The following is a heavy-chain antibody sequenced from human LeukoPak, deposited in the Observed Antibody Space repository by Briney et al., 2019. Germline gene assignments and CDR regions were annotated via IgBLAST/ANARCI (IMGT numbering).Heavy chain of an antibody. D-gene: IGHD4/OR15-4a*01. V-gene: IGHV3-23*01. CDR1: GFTFSSYA. Sequence: PGGSLRLSCAASGFTFSSYAMSWVRQAPGKGLEWVSAISGSGGSTYYADSVKGRFTISRDNSKNTLYLQMNSLRAEDTAVYYCAKDANGWGSYYYYGMDVWGQGTTVTVSS. CDR2: ISGSGGST. J-gene: IGHJ6*02. CDR3: AKDANGWGSYYYYGMDV.